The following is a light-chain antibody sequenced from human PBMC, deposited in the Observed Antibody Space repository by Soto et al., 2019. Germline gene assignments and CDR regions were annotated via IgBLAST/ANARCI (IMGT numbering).Light chain of an antibody. CDR3: QQRSNWHQSYT. Sequence: EIVLTQSPATLSLSPGERATLSCRASQSVSSYLAWYQQKPGQAPRLLIYDASNRATGIPARFSGSGSGTDFNLTISSLEPEDFAVYYCQQRSNWHQSYTFGQGTKLEIK. V-gene: IGKV3-11*01. CDR2: DAS. CDR1: QSVSSY. J-gene: IGKJ2*01.